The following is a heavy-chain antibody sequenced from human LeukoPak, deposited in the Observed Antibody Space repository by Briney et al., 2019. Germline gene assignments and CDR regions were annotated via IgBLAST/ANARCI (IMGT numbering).Heavy chain of an antibody. CDR3: ARDRRGPMDV. CDR1: GFTFDDYG. Sequence: GGSLRLSCAASGFTFDDYGMSWVRQAPGKGLEWVSSISSSSSYIYYADSVKGRFTISRDNAKNSLYLQMNSLRAEDTAVYYCARDRRGPMDVWGKGTTVTVSS. J-gene: IGHJ6*03. CDR2: ISSSSSYI. V-gene: IGHV3-21*01.